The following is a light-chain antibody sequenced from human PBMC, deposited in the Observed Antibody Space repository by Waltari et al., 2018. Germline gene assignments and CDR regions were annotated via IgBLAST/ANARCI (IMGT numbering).Light chain of an antibody. J-gene: IGLJ2*01. CDR1: GLGDKY. CDR3: QTWDRSAVV. CDR2: QGA. V-gene: IGLV3-1*01. Sequence: TQAPSLTVSPGQTVSITCSGNGLGDKYVSWYQQRPGQSPIMVIYQGAKRPSGIPGRFSGSKSGNTATLTISGTQAMDEADYFCQTWDRSAVVVGGGTKVTVL.